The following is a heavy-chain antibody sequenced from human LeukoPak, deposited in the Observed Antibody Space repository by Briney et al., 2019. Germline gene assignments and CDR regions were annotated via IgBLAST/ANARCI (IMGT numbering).Heavy chain of an antibody. CDR1: GYTFTTYG. CDR3: TKMIIPLGDVLTFPPRGFVY. J-gene: IGHJ4*02. CDR2: ISVYNGNT. V-gene: IGHV1-18*01. D-gene: IGHD3-9*01. Sequence: ASVKVSCKASGYTFTTYGISWVRQAPGKGLEWLGGISVYNGNTNYAQKLQGRVTMTTDTSTSTAYMELRSLRSDDTAVYNHTKMIIPLGDVLTFPPRGFVYGGQGTLVTVSS.